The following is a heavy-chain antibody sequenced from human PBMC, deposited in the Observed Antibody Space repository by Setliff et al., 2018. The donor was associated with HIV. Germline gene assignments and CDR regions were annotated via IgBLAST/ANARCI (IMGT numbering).Heavy chain of an antibody. Sequence: PSETLSLTCIVSGASISSNTWSWIRQAPGKGLQWIGFIYNSVTTNYNPSLKSRVTISLGTSKNQFSLKLTSVTAADTAVYYCARGGTSSNWFGPWGQGTLVTVSS. CDR2: IYNSVTT. J-gene: IGHJ5*02. V-gene: IGHV4-59*01. CDR3: ARGGTSSNWFGP. CDR1: GASISSNT. D-gene: IGHD2-2*01.